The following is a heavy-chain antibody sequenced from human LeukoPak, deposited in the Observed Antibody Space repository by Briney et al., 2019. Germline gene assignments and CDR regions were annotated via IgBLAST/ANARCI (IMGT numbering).Heavy chain of an antibody. CDR1: GFTFSSYA. CDR2: ISGSGGNT. Sequence: GGSLRLSCAASGFTFSSYAMSWVRQAPGKGLEWVSVISGSGGNTYYADSVKGRFTISRDNSKNTLYLQMNSLRAEDTAVYYCAYSGSYYAYENFDYWGQGTLVTVSS. V-gene: IGHV3-23*01. CDR3: AYSGSYYAYENFDY. J-gene: IGHJ4*02. D-gene: IGHD1-26*01.